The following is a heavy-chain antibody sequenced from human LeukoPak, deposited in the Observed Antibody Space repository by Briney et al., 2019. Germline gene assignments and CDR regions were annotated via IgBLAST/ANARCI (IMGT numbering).Heavy chain of an antibody. J-gene: IGHJ3*02. CDR3: ARGLRIAVAGSPFPPDIDAFDI. Sequence: SETLSLTCTVSGGSISNYYWSWIRQPPGKGLEWIGYIYYSGSTNYNPSLKSRVTISVDTSKNQFSLKLSSVTAADTAVYYCARGLRIAVAGSPFPPDIDAFDIWGQGTMVTVSS. CDR1: GGSISNYY. D-gene: IGHD6-19*01. CDR2: IYYSGST. V-gene: IGHV4-59*08.